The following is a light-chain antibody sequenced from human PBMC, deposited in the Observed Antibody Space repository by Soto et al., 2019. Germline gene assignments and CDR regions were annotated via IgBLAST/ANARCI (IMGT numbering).Light chain of an antibody. V-gene: IGKV3-20*01. CDR3: QQYGTSPT. J-gene: IGKJ4*01. CDR2: GAS. Sequence: EIVLTQSPGTLSLSPGERATLSCRASQSVSSSYLAWYQQKPGQAPRLLIFGASTRATGIPARFSRSGAGADFTLTISRLEPEDSAVYYCQQYGTSPTFGAGTKVDIK. CDR1: QSVSSSY.